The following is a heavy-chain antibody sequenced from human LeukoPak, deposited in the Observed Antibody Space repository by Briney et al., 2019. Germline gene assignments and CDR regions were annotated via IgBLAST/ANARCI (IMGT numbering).Heavy chain of an antibody. CDR2: ISTSSSYI. J-gene: IGHJ6*04. D-gene: IGHD3-10*02. V-gene: IGHV3-21*01. CDR1: GFTFSSYN. CDR3: AELGITMIGGV. Sequence: PGGSLRLSCAASGFTFSSYNMNWVRQAPGKGLEWVSFISTSSSYIYYADSVKGRFTISRDNAKNSLYLQMNSLRADDTAVYYCAELGITMIGGVWGKGTTVTISS.